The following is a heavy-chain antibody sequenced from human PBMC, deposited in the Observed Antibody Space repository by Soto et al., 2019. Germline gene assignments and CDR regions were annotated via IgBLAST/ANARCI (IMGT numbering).Heavy chain of an antibody. D-gene: IGHD7-27*01. Sequence: SETLSLTCTVSGGSISTYYWTWIRQSPWKGPEWIGYVYHSGTTNYNPSLESRVTMSLDTSKNQFSLKLTSVTAADTAVYYCARGPSGDKVDYWSQGTLVTVSS. J-gene: IGHJ4*02. V-gene: IGHV4-59*08. CDR2: VYHSGTT. CDR3: ARGPSGDKVDY. CDR1: GGSISTYY.